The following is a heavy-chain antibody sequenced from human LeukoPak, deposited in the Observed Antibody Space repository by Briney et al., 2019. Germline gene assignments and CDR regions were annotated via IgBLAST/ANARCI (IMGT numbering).Heavy chain of an antibody. CDR3: ARDQEAFDY. Sequence: ASVKVSCKASGYSFTSNYIHWVRQAPGQGLEWMGMIYPRDGSTSYAQKFQSRVTVTRDTSTSTVHMELSGLRSEDTAVYYCARDQEAFDYWGQGTLVTVSS. CDR1: GYSFTSNY. CDR2: IYPRDGST. J-gene: IGHJ4*02. V-gene: IGHV1-46*01.